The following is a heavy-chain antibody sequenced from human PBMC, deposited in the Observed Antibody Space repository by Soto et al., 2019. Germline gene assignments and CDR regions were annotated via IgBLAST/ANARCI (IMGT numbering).Heavy chain of an antibody. CDR1: GASISRDH. Sequence: QVQLQESGPGLVKPSETLSLTCTVSGASISRDHWNWIRQPPGKGLEWIGDYSGSTNYNPSLKSRVTISVDPSKTPFALKLSSVTAADTAVYFCATYTRGGGGRGYWGQGTLVTVSS. V-gene: IGHV4-59*08. J-gene: IGHJ4*02. D-gene: IGHD3-16*01. CDR2: YSGST. CDR3: ATYTRGGGGRGY.